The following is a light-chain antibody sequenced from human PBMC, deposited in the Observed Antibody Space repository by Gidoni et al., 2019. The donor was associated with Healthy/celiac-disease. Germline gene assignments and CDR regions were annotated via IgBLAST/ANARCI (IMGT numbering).Light chain of an antibody. CDR2: GAS. V-gene: IGKV3-15*01. CDR3: QQYNNWPDT. Sequence: EIALTHSPATLSVSPGERATLSCRASQSVSSNLAWYQQKPGQAPRLLIYGASTRATGIPARFSGSGSGTEFTLTISSLQSEDFAVYYCQQYNNWPDTFGQGTKLEIK. CDR1: QSVSSN. J-gene: IGKJ2*01.